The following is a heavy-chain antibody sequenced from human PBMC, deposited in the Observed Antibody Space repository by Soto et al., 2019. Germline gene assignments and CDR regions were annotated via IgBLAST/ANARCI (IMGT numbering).Heavy chain of an antibody. D-gene: IGHD1-7*01. CDR1: GFTFSSYA. J-gene: IGHJ4*02. V-gene: IGHV3-23*01. CDR2: ISGSGGST. Sequence: GGSMRLSCAASGFTFSSYAMSWVRQAPGKGLEWVSAISGSGGSTYYADSVKGRFTISRDNSKNTLYLQMNSLRAEDTAVYYCAKDSSGRSNWNYSWYDYWGQGTLVTVPS. CDR3: AKDSSGRSNWNYSWYDY.